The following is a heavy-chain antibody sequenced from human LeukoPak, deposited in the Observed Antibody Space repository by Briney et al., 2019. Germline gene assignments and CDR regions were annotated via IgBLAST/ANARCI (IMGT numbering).Heavy chain of an antibody. J-gene: IGHJ5*02. Sequence: SETLSLTCAVYGGSFSGYYWSWIRQPPGKELEWIGYIYYSGSTNYNPSLKSRVTISVDTSKNQFSLKLSSVTAADTAVYYCARDRLTGPVGANWFDPWGQGSLVTVSP. D-gene: IGHD7-27*01. V-gene: IGHV4-59*01. CDR3: ARDRLTGPVGANWFDP. CDR1: GGSFSGYY. CDR2: IYYSGST.